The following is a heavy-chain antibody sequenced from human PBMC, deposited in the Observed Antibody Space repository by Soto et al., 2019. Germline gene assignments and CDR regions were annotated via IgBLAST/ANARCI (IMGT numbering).Heavy chain of an antibody. J-gene: IGHJ3*02. CDR2: ISGSGGST. CDR1: GFTFSSYA. CDR3: AKILDIVVVVAAPEDAFEI. V-gene: IGHV3-23*01. Sequence: GSLRLSCAASGFTFSSYAMSWVRQAPGKGLEWVSAISGSGGSTYYADSVKGRFTISRDNSKNTLYLQMNSLRAEDTAVYYCAKILDIVVVVAAPEDAFEIWGQGTMVTVSS. D-gene: IGHD2-15*01.